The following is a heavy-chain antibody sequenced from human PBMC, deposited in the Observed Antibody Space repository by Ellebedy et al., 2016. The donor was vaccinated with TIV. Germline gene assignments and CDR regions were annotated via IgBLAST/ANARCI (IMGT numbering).Heavy chain of an antibody. D-gene: IGHD3-22*01. CDR3: ARSYRPFDGSGYYSFDI. Sequence: PGGSLRLSCAASGFTFSDYYMSWVRQAPGKGLEWVSSLSVSGVNTHYADSVKGRFTISSDNSKNTLYLQMNSLRAEDTAVYYCARSYRPFDGSGYYSFDIWGQGTVVAVSS. CDR1: GFTFSDYY. J-gene: IGHJ3*02. V-gene: IGHV3-23*01. CDR2: LSVSGVNT.